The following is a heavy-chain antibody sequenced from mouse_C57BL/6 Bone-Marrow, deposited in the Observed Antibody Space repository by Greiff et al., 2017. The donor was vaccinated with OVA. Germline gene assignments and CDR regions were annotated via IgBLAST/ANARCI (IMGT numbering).Heavy chain of an antibody. V-gene: IGHV1-69*01. J-gene: IGHJ3*01. CDR1: GYTFTSYW. CDR3: ARCYYGSSYVGFAY. CDR2: IDPSDSYT. D-gene: IGHD1-1*01. Sequence: QVQLQQPGAELVMPGASVKLSCKASGYTFTSYWMHWVKQRPGQGLEWIGEIDPSDSYTNYNQKFKGKSTLTVDKSSSTAYMQLSSLTSEDSAVYYCARCYYGSSYVGFAYWGQGTLVTVSA.